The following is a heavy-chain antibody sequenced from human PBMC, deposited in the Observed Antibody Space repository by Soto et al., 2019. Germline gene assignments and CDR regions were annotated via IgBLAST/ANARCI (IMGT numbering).Heavy chain of an antibody. V-gene: IGHV3-9*01. Sequence: PGGSLRLSCAASGFTFDDYAMHWVRQAPGKGLEWVSTISWNSNRKGYADSVKGRFTISRDNAKNTLYLQMNSLRAEDTAVYYCARGDRGAFDLWGQGTMVTVSS. J-gene: IGHJ3*01. CDR2: ISWNSNRK. D-gene: IGHD2-21*02. CDR3: ARGDRGAFDL. CDR1: GFTFDDYA.